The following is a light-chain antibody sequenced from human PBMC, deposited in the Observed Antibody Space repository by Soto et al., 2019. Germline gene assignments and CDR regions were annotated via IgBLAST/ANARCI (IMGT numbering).Light chain of an antibody. CDR1: SSDVGGYNF. CDR3: CSYAGTYTLLV. CDR2: DVT. V-gene: IGLV2-11*01. J-gene: IGLJ3*02. Sequence: QSALTQPRSVSGSPGQSVTISCTGTSSDVGGYNFVSWYQQHPGKAPKLILYDVTKRPSGVPDRFSGSKSGNTASLTISGLQAEDEADYYCCSYAGTYTLLVFGGGTKVTVL.